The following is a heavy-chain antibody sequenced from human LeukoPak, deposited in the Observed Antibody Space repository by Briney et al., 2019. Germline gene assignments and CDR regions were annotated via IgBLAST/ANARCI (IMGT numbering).Heavy chain of an antibody. D-gene: IGHD3-10*01. V-gene: IGHV1-18*01. CDR1: GYTFTSYG. CDR3: ARGGRTRITMVRGVQYPFDY. J-gene: IGHJ4*02. CDR2: TSVYNGNT. Sequence: ASVKVSCKASGYTFTSYGISWVRQAPGQGLEWMGWTSVYNGNTNYAQKLQGRVTMTTDTSTSTAYMELRSLRSDDTAVYYCARGGRTRITMVRGVQYPFDYWGQGTLVTVSS.